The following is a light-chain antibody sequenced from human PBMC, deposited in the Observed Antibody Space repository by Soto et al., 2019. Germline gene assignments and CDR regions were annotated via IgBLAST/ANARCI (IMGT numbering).Light chain of an antibody. Sequence: QSALAQPASVSGSPGQSITISCTGNSDFVGSFSLVSLYQQHPGKAPNVMISEGHRRPSGVPDRFSGSSSVTTASLPISAFQADDVADYYCCLIVGTTTYVFGTGTKVPVL. CDR2: EGH. CDR1: SDFVGSFSL. V-gene: IGLV2-23*01. J-gene: IGLJ1*01. CDR3: CLIVGTTTYV.